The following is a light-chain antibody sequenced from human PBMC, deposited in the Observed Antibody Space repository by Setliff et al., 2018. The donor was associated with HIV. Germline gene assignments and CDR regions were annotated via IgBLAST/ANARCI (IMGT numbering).Light chain of an antibody. V-gene: IGLV2-14*01. CDR3: SSYAITNTLP. CDR2: EVR. Sequence: QSALTQHASVSGSPGQSITISCTGTSSDVGGYSYVSWYQQHPGKAPKLIIYEVRNRPSGVSNRFSGSKSGNTASLTISGLQAEDEADYYCSSYAITNTLPFGTGTEVTVL. J-gene: IGLJ1*01. CDR1: SSDVGGYSY.